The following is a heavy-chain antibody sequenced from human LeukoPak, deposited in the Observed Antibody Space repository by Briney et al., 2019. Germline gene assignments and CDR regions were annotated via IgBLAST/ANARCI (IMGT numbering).Heavy chain of an antibody. D-gene: IGHD5-12*01. CDR3: ARDSGYSGYYRFDY. Sequence: GGSLSLSCAASGFTFSSYWMHWVRQAPGKGLVWVSRINSDGSSTRYADSVKGRFTISRDNAKNTLYLQMNSLRAEDTAVYYCARDSGYSGYYRFDYWGQGTLVTVSS. V-gene: IGHV3-74*01. J-gene: IGHJ4*02. CDR2: INSDGSST. CDR1: GFTFSSYW.